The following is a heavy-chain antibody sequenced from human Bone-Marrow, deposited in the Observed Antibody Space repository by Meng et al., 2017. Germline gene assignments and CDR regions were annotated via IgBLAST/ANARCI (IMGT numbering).Heavy chain of an antibody. J-gene: IGHJ3*02. D-gene: IGHD3-9*01. Sequence: SVKVSCKASGGTFSSYAISWVRQAPGQGLEWMGGIIPIFCTANYAQKFQGRVTITADKSTSTAYMELSSLRAEDTAVYYCARGSHYDSLTGPIYAFDIWGQGTMVTVSS. V-gene: IGHV1-69*06. CDR2: IIPIFCTA. CDR3: ARGSHYDSLTGPIYAFDI. CDR1: GGTFSSYA.